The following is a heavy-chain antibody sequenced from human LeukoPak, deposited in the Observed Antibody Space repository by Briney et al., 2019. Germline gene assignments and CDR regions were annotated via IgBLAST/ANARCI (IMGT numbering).Heavy chain of an antibody. J-gene: IGHJ4*02. CDR2: IYYSGST. D-gene: IGHD4-23*01. CDR1: GGSISSGDYY. CDR3: ARLSDHGGNSYDFDY. Sequence: PSETLSLTCTVSGGSISSGDYYWSWIRQPPGKGLEWIGYIYYSGSTYYNPSLKSRVTISVDTSKNQFSLKLSSVTAADTAVYYCARLSDHGGNSYDFDYWGQGTLVTVSS. V-gene: IGHV4-30-4*01.